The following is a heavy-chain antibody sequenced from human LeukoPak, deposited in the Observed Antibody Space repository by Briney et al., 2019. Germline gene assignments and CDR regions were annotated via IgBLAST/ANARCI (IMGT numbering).Heavy chain of an antibody. V-gene: IGHV4-59*01. J-gene: IGHJ6*02. CDR1: GGSLSSYY. D-gene: IGHD6-13*01. CDR3: ARGVAAAGTFYYGMDV. CDR2: IYYSGST. Sequence: KPSETLALTPTVPGGSLSSYYWSWIRPPPGKGLEWIGYIYYSGSTNYNPSLKSRVTISVDTSKNQFSLKLSSVTAADTAVYYCARGVAAAGTFYYGMDVWGQGTTVTVSS.